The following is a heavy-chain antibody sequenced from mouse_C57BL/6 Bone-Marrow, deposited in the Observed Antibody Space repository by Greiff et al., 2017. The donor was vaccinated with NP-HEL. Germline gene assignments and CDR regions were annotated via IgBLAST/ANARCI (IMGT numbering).Heavy chain of an antibody. CDR3: ATNWHYYAMDY. Sequence: EVQLQQSGPELVKPGASVKISCKASGYTFTDYYMNWVKQSHGKSLEWIGDINPNNGGTSYNQKFKGKATLTVDKSSSTAYMELSSLTSEDSAVYYWATNWHYYAMDYWGQGTSVTVSS. D-gene: IGHD4-1*01. CDR1: GYTFTDYY. J-gene: IGHJ4*01. V-gene: IGHV1-26*01. CDR2: INPNNGGT.